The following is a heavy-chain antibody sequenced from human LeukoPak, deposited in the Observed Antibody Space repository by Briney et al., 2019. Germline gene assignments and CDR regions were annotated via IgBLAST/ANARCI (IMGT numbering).Heavy chain of an antibody. CDR1: GLIFSDSA. Sequence: GGSLRLSCTASGLIFSDSAIHWVRQASGKGLEWVGRIKSKADTYATAYAASVKDRFTISRDDSKNTAYLQMNSLKTEDTAVYYCARLTGDFVGYDYWGQGTLVTVSS. D-gene: IGHD2-21*02. CDR3: ARLTGDFVGYDY. V-gene: IGHV3-73*01. CDR2: IKSKADTYAT. J-gene: IGHJ4*02.